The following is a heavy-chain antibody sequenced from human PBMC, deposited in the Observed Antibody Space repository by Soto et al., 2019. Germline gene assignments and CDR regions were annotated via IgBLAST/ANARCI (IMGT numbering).Heavy chain of an antibody. CDR1: GFTFSSYA. CDR2: MSYDGSNK. Sequence: QVQLVESGGGVVQPGSSLRLSCAASGFTFSSYAMHWVRRAPGKGLEWMAVMSYDGSNKYYADSVKGRFTISRDNSKNTLYLQMNSLRPEDTALYYCARDGGAYWGQGTRVIVSS. D-gene: IGHD3-16*01. CDR3: ARDGGAY. V-gene: IGHV3-30-3*01. J-gene: IGHJ4*02.